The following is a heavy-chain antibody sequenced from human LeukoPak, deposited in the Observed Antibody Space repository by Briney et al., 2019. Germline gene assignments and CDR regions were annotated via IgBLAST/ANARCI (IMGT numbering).Heavy chain of an antibody. Sequence: PSETLSLTCAVYGGPFNENYCRRIRQPPGKGLEWIGEINHSGTTNYNPSLKSRVTMSLDTSKNQLSLKLNSVTAADTAVYYCARVPLHFLKPFDSWGQGTLVTVSS. CDR2: INHSGTT. CDR3: ARVPLHFLKPFDS. D-gene: IGHD3-3*01. CDR1: GGPFNENY. V-gene: IGHV4-34*01. J-gene: IGHJ4*02.